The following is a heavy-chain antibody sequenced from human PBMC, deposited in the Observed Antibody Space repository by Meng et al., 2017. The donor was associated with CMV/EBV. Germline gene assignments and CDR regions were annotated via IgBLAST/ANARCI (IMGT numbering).Heavy chain of an antibody. D-gene: IGHD3-22*01. CDR1: GLTFSSYS. CDR2: ISSSSSYI. J-gene: IGHJ4*02. CDR3: ARVYDSSGYYYYFDY. V-gene: IGHV3-21*01. Sequence: EVQLVESGGGLVKPGGSLRLSCSASGLTFSSYSMNWVRQAPGKGLEWVSSISSSSSYIYYADSVKGRFTISRDNAKNSLYLQMNSLRAEDTAVYYCARVYDSSGYYYYFDYWFQGTLVTVSS.